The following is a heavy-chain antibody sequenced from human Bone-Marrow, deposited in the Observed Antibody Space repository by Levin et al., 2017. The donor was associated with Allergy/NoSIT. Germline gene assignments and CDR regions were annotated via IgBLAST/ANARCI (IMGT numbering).Heavy chain of an antibody. V-gene: IGHV3-9*01. Sequence: GGSLRLSCAASGFTFDDYAMHWVRQPPGKGLEWVSAITWNSGSIEYADSVKGRFTVSRDNAKNSLFLQMNSLRTEDSALYYCAKGLGNYFFDYWGQGTLVTVSS. CDR1: GFTFDDYA. D-gene: IGHD2/OR15-2a*01. J-gene: IGHJ4*02. CDR2: ITWNSGSI. CDR3: AKGLGNYFFDY.